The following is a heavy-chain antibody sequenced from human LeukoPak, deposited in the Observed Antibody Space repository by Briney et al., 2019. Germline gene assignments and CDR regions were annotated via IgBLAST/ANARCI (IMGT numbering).Heavy chain of an antibody. CDR2: IIPILGIA. CDR3: ARDRDYYDSSGYYPPMSY. J-gene: IGHJ4*02. Sequence: ASVKVSCKAPGGTFSSYAISWVRQAPGQGLEWMGRIIPILGIANYAQKFQGRVTITADKSTSTAYMELSSLRSEDTAVYYCARDRDYYDSSGYYPPMSYWGQGTLVTVSS. D-gene: IGHD3-22*01. V-gene: IGHV1-69*04. CDR1: GGTFSSYA.